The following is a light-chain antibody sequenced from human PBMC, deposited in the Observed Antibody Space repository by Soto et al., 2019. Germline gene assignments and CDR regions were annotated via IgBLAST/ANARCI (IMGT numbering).Light chain of an antibody. Sequence: EIVLTQSPATLSLSPGERATLSCRASQSVSNYLALYQHKPGQAPRLLIYTASSRATGIPARFSGSGSGTDFTLTISSLEPEDFAVYYCQQRITWPPWTFGQGTKVEVK. V-gene: IGKV3-11*01. CDR3: QQRITWPPWT. CDR2: TAS. CDR1: QSVSNY. J-gene: IGKJ1*01.